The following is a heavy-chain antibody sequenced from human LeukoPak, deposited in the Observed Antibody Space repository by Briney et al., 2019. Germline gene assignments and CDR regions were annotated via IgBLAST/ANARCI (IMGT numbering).Heavy chain of an antibody. CDR3: ATDYYDSSGHSYYDAFDI. CDR2: ISAYNGNT. CDR1: GYTFTSYG. D-gene: IGHD3-22*01. V-gene: IGHV1-18*01. J-gene: IGHJ3*02. Sequence: ASVKVSCTASGYTFTSYGISWVRQAPGQGLEWMGWISAYNGNTNYAQKLQGRVTMTTDTSTSTAYMELRSLRSDDTAVYYCATDYYDSSGHSYYDAFDIWGQGTMVTVSS.